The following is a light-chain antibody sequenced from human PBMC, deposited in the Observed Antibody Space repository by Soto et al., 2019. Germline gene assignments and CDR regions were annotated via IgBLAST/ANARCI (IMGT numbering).Light chain of an antibody. J-gene: IGKJ2*01. V-gene: IGKV3-20*01. CDR2: GGS. Sequence: VLTQSPGTPSLSPGERAVLSCRASQSFSRGNLAWYQQKTGQAPRLLIYGGSRRATGVADRFSGSGSGTDFTLTISGLEPEDCAVYYCLDYGSPPYTFGQGTKL. CDR1: QSFSRGN. CDR3: LDYGSPPYT.